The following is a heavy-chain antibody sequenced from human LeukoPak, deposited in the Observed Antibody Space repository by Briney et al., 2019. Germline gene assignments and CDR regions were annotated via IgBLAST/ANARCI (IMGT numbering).Heavy chain of an antibody. J-gene: IGHJ6*04. Sequence: GGSLRLSCAASGFTFSSYAMHWVRQAPGKGREGVAVISYDGSNKYYADSVKGRFTISRDNSKNTLYLQMNSLRAEDTVVYYCAKAATTRYYYGMDVWGKGTTVTVSS. CDR2: ISYDGSNK. D-gene: IGHD4-17*01. CDR1: GFTFSSYA. CDR3: AKAATTRYYYGMDV. V-gene: IGHV3-30*04.